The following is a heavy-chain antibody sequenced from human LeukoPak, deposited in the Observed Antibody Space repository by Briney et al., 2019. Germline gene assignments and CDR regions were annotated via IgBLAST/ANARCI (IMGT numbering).Heavy chain of an antibody. CDR1: GFTVSSNY. J-gene: IGHJ4*02. D-gene: IGHD5-18*01. CDR2: IYGGGTT. CDR3: ARDQYSYAHAAH. Sequence: GGSLRLSCAASGFTVSSNYMSWVRQAPGKGLEWVSVIYGGGTTYYADSVKGRFTISRDNSKNTLHLQMNSLRAEDTAVYYCARDQYSYAHAAHWGQGTLVTVSS. V-gene: IGHV3-66*01.